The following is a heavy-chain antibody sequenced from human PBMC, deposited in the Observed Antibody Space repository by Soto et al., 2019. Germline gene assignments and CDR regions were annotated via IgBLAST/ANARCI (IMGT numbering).Heavy chain of an antibody. CDR1: GFTFSSYG. V-gene: IGHV3-33*01. CDR2: IWYDGSNK. J-gene: IGHJ5*02. CDR3: ARDIVVVPAAPLRDNWFDP. Sequence: GGSLRLSCAASGFTFSSYGMHWVRQAPGKGLEWVAVIWYDGSNKYYADSVKGRFTISRDNSKNTLYLQMNSLRAEDTAVYYCARDIVVVPAAPLRDNWFDPWGQGTLVTVSS. D-gene: IGHD2-2*01.